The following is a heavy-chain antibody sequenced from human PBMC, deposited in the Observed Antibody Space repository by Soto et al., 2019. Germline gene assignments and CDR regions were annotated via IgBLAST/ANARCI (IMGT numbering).Heavy chain of an antibody. J-gene: IGHJ4*02. Sequence: PSETLSLTCTVSGASISSTNYCWSWIRQPPGKRLEWIGTMYNSDTTYYNPSLKSRVTISVDKSKNHFSLKLSSVTAADTAVYYCARSEATGLDHWGQGTLVTVSS. CDR3: ARSEATGLDH. V-gene: IGHV4-39*07. CDR1: GASISSTNYC. CDR2: MYNSDTT. D-gene: IGHD1-26*01.